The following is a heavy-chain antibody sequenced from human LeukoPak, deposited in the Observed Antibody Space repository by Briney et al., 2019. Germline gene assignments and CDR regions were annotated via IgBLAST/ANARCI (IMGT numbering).Heavy chain of an antibody. D-gene: IGHD6-19*01. Sequence: GGTLRLSCAASGFTFSSYGMSWVRQAPGKGLEWVSLISWDGGSTYYADSVKGRFSVSRDNSKNSLYLQMNSLRAEDTAFYYCAKASGIAVTGIDYWGQGTLVTVSS. CDR3: AKASGIAVTGIDY. J-gene: IGHJ4*02. CDR2: ISWDGGST. V-gene: IGHV3-43D*03. CDR1: GFTFSSYG.